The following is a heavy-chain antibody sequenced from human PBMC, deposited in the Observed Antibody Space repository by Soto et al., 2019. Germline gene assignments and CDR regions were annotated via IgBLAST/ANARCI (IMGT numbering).Heavy chain of an antibody. CDR1: GGTFSSYA. Sequence: SVKVSCKASGGTFSSYAISWVRQAPGQGLEWMGGIIPIFGTANYAQKFQGRVTITADESTSTAYMELSSLRSEDTAVYYCARGDVVVITYYYYNGMDVWGQGTTVTVSS. J-gene: IGHJ6*02. V-gene: IGHV1-69*13. CDR3: ARGDVVVITYYYYNGMDV. D-gene: IGHD3-22*01. CDR2: IIPIFGTA.